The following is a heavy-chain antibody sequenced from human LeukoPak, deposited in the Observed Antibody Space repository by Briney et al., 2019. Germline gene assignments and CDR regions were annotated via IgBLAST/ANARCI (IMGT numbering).Heavy chain of an antibody. Sequence: GGSLRLSCAASGFTFSAYGMHWVRQAPGKGLEWVAFIHYDGTITYYADSVKGRFTISRDSSKNTLFLQMNSLGAEDAAVYYCVKDGHCTHTSCFYFDYWGQGTLVTVSS. CDR2: IHYDGTIT. D-gene: IGHD2-2*01. CDR1: GFTFSAYG. J-gene: IGHJ4*02. V-gene: IGHV3-30*02. CDR3: VKDGHCTHTSCFYFDY.